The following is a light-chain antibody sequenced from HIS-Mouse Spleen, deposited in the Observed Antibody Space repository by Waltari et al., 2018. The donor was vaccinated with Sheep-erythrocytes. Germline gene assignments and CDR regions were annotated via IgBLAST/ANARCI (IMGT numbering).Light chain of an antibody. V-gene: IGKV3-15*01. Sequence: EIVMTQSPATLSVSPGERATLSCRASQSVSSNLAWYQQKPGQAPRPSIIVASTRATGIPARFSGSGSGTEFTLTISSMQSEDFAVYYCQQYNNWPPPYTFGQGTKLEIK. J-gene: IGKJ2*01. CDR3: QQYNNWPPPYT. CDR2: VAS. CDR1: QSVSSN.